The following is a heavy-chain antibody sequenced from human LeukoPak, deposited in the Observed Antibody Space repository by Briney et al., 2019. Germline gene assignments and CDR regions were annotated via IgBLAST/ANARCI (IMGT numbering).Heavy chain of an antibody. CDR2: TSSDLNVK. J-gene: IGHJ4*02. V-gene: IGHV3-30-3*01. Sequence: GRSLRLSCAASGFTFSSYVIHWVRQAPGKGLEWVAVTSSDLNVKLYADSVKGRFTISRDNSRSTLYLQMNSLRPEDTAIYYCAREGYYGSGSPPSLYFDYWGQGTLVTVSS. D-gene: IGHD3-10*01. CDR1: GFTFSSYV. CDR3: AREGYYGSGSPPSLYFDY.